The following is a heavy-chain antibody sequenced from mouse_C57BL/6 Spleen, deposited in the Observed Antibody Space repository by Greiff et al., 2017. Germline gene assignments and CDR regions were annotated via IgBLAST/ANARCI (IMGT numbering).Heavy chain of an antibody. CDR1: GYTFTSYW. D-gene: IGHD6-1*01. Sequence: VQLQQPGAELKRTGASVKLSCKASGYTFTSYWMHWVKQRPGQGLEWIGEIDPSDSYTNYNQKFKGKSTLTVDKSSSTAYMQLSSLTSEDSAVYYCARGPHGFAYWGQGTLVTVSA. CDR2: IDPSDSYT. CDR3: ARGPHGFAY. V-gene: IGHV1-69*01. J-gene: IGHJ3*01.